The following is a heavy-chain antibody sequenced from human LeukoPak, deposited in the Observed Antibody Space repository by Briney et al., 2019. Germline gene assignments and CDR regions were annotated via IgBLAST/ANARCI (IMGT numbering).Heavy chain of an antibody. V-gene: IGHV4-39*07. CDR1: GGSISSSSYY. J-gene: IGHJ4*02. CDR3: ARDRIGFGSDPDFWSGYLGMFDY. D-gene: IGHD3-3*01. Sequence: SETLSLTCTVSGGSISSSSYYWGWIRQPPGKGLEWIGSIYYSGSTYYNPSLKSRVTISVDTSKNQFSLKLSSVTAADTAVYYCARDRIGFGSDPDFWSGYLGMFDYWGQGTLVTVSS. CDR2: IYYSGST.